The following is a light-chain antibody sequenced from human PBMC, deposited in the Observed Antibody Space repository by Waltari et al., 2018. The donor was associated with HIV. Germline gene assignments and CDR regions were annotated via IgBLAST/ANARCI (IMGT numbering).Light chain of an antibody. CDR1: SSNIGAGYD. J-gene: IGLJ2*01. CDR3: QSYDSRLSGSRV. CDR2: GNS. Sequence: QSELTQPPSVSAAPGQRVTISCTGSSSNIGAGYDVHWYQQVPGRAPKVVIYGNSNRPSGVPDRFSGSKSGSSASLVITGPQAEDEADYYCQSYDSRLSGSRVFGGGTKLTVL. V-gene: IGLV1-40*01.